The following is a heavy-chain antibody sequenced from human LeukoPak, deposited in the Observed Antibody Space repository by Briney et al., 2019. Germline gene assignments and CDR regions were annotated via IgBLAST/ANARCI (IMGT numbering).Heavy chain of an antibody. CDR3: ARVLDWYYFDY. CDR1: GGSISSYY. V-gene: IGHV4-39*01. CDR2: IYYSGST. J-gene: IGHJ4*02. Sequence: PSETLSLTCTVSGGSISSYYWGWIRQPPGKGLEWIGSIYYSGSTYYNPSLKSRVTISVDTSKNQFSLKLSSVTAADTAVYYCARVLDWYYFDYWGQGTLVTVSS. D-gene: IGHD3/OR15-3a*01.